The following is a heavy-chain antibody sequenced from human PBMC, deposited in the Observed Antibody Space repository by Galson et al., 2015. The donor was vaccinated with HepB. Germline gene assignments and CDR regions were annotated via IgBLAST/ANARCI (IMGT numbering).Heavy chain of an antibody. CDR3: ARDLQTKWELLFDAFDI. J-gene: IGHJ3*02. V-gene: IGHV6-1*01. D-gene: IGHD1-26*01. CDR2: TYYRSKWYN. Sequence: CAISGDSVSSNSAAWNWIRQSPSRGLEWLGRTYYRSKWYNDYAVSVKSRITINPDTSKNQFSLQLNSVTPEDTAVYYCARDLQTKWELLFDAFDIWGQGTMVTVSS. CDR1: GDSVSSNSAA.